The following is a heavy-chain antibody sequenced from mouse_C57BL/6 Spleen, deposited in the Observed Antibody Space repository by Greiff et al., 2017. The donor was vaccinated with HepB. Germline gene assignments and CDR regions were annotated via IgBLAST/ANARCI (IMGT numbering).Heavy chain of an antibody. Sequence: VQLKQSGPELVKPGASVKIPCKASGYTFTDYNMDWVKQSHGKSLEWIGDINPNNGGTIYNQKFKGKATLTVDKSSSTAYMELRSLTSEDTAVYYCARHYSNYVIDVWGTGTTVTVSS. J-gene: IGHJ1*03. D-gene: IGHD2-5*01. V-gene: IGHV1-18*01. CDR2: INPNNGGT. CDR1: GYTFTDYN. CDR3: ARHYSNYVIDV.